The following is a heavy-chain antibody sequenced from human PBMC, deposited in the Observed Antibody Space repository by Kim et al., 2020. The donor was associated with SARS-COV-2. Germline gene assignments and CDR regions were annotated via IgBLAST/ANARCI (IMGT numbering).Heavy chain of an antibody. D-gene: IGHD1-26*01. Sequence: NPSLKSRVTISVDTSKNQFSRKLSSVTAADTAVCYCARVRPRLGAQDFDYWGQGTLVTVSS. CDR3: ARVRPRLGAQDFDY. J-gene: IGHJ4*02. V-gene: IGHV4-59*01.